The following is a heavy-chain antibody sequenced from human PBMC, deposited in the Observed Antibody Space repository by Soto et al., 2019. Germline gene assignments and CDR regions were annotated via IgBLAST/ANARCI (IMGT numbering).Heavy chain of an antibody. Sequence: PGGSLRLSCAASGFTFSSYAMSWVRQAPGKGLEWVSAISGSGGSTYYADSVKGRFTISRDNSKNTLYLQMNSLRAEDTAVYYCAKVGAYCGGDCFLPMGNWYFDLWGRGTLVTVSS. CDR2: ISGSGGST. CDR3: AKVGAYCGGDCFLPMGNWYFDL. CDR1: GFTFSSYA. V-gene: IGHV3-23*01. J-gene: IGHJ2*01. D-gene: IGHD2-21*01.